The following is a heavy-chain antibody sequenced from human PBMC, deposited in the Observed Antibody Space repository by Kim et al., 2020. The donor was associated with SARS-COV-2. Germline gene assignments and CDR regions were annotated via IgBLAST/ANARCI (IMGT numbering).Heavy chain of an antibody. D-gene: IGHD3-22*01. CDR1: GFTFSSYG. Sequence: GGSLRLSCAASGFTFSSYGMHWVRQAPGKGLEWVAVISYDGSNKYYADSVKGRFTISRDNSKNTLYLQMNSLRAEDTAVYYCAPDIVVVITSNFDYWGQG. CDR2: ISYDGSNK. CDR3: APDIVVVITSNFDY. V-gene: IGHV3-30*03. J-gene: IGHJ4*02.